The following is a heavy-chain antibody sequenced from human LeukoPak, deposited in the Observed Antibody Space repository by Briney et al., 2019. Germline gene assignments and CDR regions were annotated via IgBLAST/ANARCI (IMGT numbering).Heavy chain of an antibody. V-gene: IGHV3-66*02. J-gene: IGHJ3*02. CDR2: IYSGGST. CDR3: ASHSKSVVVVPAEGPDAFDI. D-gene: IGHD2-2*01. Sequence: GGSLRLSCAASGVTVSSNYMSWVRQAPGKGLEWVSVIYSGGSTYCAASVKGQFTISRDNSKNTLYLQINSLRAEDTAVYYCASHSKSVVVVPAEGPDAFDIWGQGTMVTVSS. CDR1: GVTVSSNY.